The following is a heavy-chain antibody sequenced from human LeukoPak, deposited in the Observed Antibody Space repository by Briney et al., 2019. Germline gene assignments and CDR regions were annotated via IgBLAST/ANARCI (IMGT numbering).Heavy chain of an antibody. CDR3: ARDFWDDIVVVSWFDP. CDR2: IYTSGST. Sequence: SETLSLTCTVSGGSISSYYWSWIRQPAGAGLEWIGRIYTSGSTNYNPSLKSRVTMSVDTSKNQFSLKLSSVTAADTAVYYCARDFWDDIVVVSWFDPWGQGTLVTVSS. D-gene: IGHD2-15*01. CDR1: GGSISSYY. J-gene: IGHJ5*02. V-gene: IGHV4-4*07.